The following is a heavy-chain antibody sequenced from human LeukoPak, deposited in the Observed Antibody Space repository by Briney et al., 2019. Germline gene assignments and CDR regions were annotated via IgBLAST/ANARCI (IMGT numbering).Heavy chain of an antibody. V-gene: IGHV5-51*01. CDR3: ARRKGCSNTGCPPDY. Sequence: TRGESLKISCRGSGYSFTTYWIGWVRQMPGKGLEWMGIIYPGDSDARYSPSFQGQVTMSADKSINTAYLQWSSLKASDAAMYYCARRKGCSNTGCPPDYWGQGTLVTVSS. CDR1: GYSFTTYW. D-gene: IGHD2-2*01. J-gene: IGHJ4*02. CDR2: IYPGDSDA.